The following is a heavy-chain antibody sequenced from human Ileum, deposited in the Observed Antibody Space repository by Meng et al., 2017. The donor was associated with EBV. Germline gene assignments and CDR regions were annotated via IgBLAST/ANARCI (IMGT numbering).Heavy chain of an antibody. D-gene: IGHD4-17*01. CDR3: ASGRDYAWHS. J-gene: IGHJ4*02. CDR2: IYHSGST. CDR1: GDSISSNHW. V-gene: IGHV4-4*02. Sequence: VQPQESGPGLVKPSRTLSLTCSVYGDSISSNHWWSWGPPPPGKGLEWIGEIYHSGSTNYNPFFKSRVTMSVDKSQNQISLNLSSVTAADTAVYYCASGRDYAWHSWGRGTLVTVSS.